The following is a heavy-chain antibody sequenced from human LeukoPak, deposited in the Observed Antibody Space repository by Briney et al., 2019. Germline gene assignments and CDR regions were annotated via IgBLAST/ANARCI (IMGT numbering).Heavy chain of an antibody. CDR3: AKAGVWYADSGGRNAFDF. CDR1: GGSLSSTIYY. CDR2: ISYSGSN. Sequence: SETLSLTCALSGGSLSSTIYYCACGRQPPGTGLEWIGTISYSGSNYHNPSLKSYVTMSVDTSRNQFSLKLSSVDAADTAVYYCAKAGVWYADSGGRNAFDFWGQGTRIIVSA. J-gene: IGHJ3*01. D-gene: IGHD3-22*01. V-gene: IGHV4-39*01.